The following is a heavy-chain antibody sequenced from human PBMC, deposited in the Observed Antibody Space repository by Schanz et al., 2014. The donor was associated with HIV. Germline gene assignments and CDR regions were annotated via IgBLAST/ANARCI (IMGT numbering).Heavy chain of an antibody. CDR3: ARDGRLDYFGSGSYYNSNGMDV. CDR1: GYTFTSYG. V-gene: IGHV1-18*01. D-gene: IGHD3-10*01. J-gene: IGHJ6*02. CDR2: ISAYNGHT. Sequence: QVQLVQSGAEVKKPGASVTVSCKASGYTFTSYGISWVRQAPGHGLEWMGWISAYNGHTNYAQNLQGRVTMTTDTSTSTAYMELRSLRSDDTAVYYCARDGRLDYFGSGSYYNSNGMDVWGQGTTVTVSS.